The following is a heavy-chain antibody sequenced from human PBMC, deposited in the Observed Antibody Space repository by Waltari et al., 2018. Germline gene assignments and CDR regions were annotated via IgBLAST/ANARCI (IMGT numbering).Heavy chain of an antibody. CDR3: ANRYYYDPRGYPYDAFDI. D-gene: IGHD3-3*01. CDR1: GDSISRNNPF. V-gene: IGHV4-39*01. Sequence: QVRLQESGPGLLKPSATLSLTCTFSGDSISRNNPFWPSPRLTPGKGLGGIGSIDSSGTTYFNPSLKSRVAISVDTPNNQFSLRLSSVTAADTAIYYCANRYYYDPRGYPYDAFDIWGQGTSVTVSS. J-gene: IGHJ3*02. CDR2: IDSSGTT.